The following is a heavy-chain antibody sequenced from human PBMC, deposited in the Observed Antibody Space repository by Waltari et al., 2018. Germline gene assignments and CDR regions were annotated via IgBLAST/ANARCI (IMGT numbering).Heavy chain of an antibody. CDR1: GFTFSSYA. CDR3: AKDNYDYIWGNPLFDY. D-gene: IGHD3-16*01. CDR2: ISGCGGST. Sequence: EVQLLESGGGLVQPGGSLRLSCAASGFTFSSYAMSWVRQAPGKGLEWVSAISGCGGSTYYAYSVKGRFTISRDNSKNTLYLQMNSLRAEDTAVYYCAKDNYDYIWGNPLFDYWGQGTLVTVSS. J-gene: IGHJ4*02. V-gene: IGHV3-23*01.